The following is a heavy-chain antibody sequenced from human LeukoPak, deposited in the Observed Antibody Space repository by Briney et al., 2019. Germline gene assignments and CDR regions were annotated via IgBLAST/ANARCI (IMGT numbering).Heavy chain of an antibody. J-gene: IGHJ6*04. CDR1: GGSISSYY. CDR3: ARDPGYDIKSWYYYGMDV. CDR2: IYYSGST. Sequence: PSETLSLTCTVSGGSISSYYWSWIRQPPGKGPEWIGYIYYSGSTNYNPSLKSRVTISVDTSKNQFSLKLSSVTAADTAVYYCARDPGYDIKSWYYYGMDVWGKGTTVTVSS. D-gene: IGHD3-9*01. V-gene: IGHV4-59*01.